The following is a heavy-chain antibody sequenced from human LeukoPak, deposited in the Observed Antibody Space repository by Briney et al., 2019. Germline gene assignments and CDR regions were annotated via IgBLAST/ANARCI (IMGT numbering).Heavy chain of an antibody. CDR2: INHSGST. D-gene: IGHD4-23*01. CDR1: GGSFSGYY. Sequence: SETLSLTCAVYGGSFSGYYWSWIRQPPGKGLEWIGEINHSGSTNYSPSLKSRVTISVDTSKNQFSLKLSSVTAADTAVYYCARGSTAYGGKGNFDYWGQGTLVTVSS. V-gene: IGHV4-34*01. J-gene: IGHJ4*02. CDR3: ARGSTAYGGKGNFDY.